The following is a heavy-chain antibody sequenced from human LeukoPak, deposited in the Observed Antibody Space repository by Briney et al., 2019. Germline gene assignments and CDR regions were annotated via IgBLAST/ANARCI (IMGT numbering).Heavy chain of an antibody. J-gene: IGHJ3*02. Sequence: ASVKVSCKVFGSTLTKLSMHWVRQAPGKGLEWMGGFDPEADETVYAQNFHGRVNVTEDTSSDTTYMELSSLRSEDTAVYYCATAAEIYYYDTGGIWGQGTVVTVSS. CDR2: FDPEADET. CDR3: ATAAEIYYYDTGGI. D-gene: IGHD3-22*01. CDR1: GSTLTKLS. V-gene: IGHV1-24*01.